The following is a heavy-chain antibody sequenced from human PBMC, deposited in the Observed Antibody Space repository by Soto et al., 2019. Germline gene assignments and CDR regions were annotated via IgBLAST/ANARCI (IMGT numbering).Heavy chain of an antibody. CDR2: IKPDGSEK. CDR3: ARGPLGDGHFDY. Sequence: EVQLVESGGGLVQPGGSLRLSCAASGFTFSSYWMSWVRQAPGKGLEWVANIKPDGSEKYYVDYVKGRFTISRDNAKNSLYLQMNSLRAEDTAGYYCARGPLGDGHFDYWGPGTLVTGSS. V-gene: IGHV3-7*04. CDR1: GFTFSSYW. D-gene: IGHD3-16*01. J-gene: IGHJ4*02.